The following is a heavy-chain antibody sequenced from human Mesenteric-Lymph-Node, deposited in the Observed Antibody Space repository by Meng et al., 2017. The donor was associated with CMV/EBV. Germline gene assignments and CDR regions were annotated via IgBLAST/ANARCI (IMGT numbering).Heavy chain of an antibody. CDR3: ARDKISNNWFDP. Sequence: SCKASGGTFSSYAISWVRQAPGQGLEWMGGIIPIFGTANYAQKFQGRVTITTDESTSTAYMELSSLRSEDTAVYYCARDKISNNWFDPWGQGTLVTVSS. V-gene: IGHV1-69*05. CDR1: GGTFSSYA. J-gene: IGHJ5*02. CDR2: IIPIFGTA. D-gene: IGHD6-13*01.